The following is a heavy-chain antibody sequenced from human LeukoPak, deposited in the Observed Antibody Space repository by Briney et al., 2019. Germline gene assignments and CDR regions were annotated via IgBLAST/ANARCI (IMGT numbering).Heavy chain of an antibody. J-gene: IGHJ4*02. D-gene: IGHD5-12*01. CDR2: ISAYNGNT. CDR3: VREGGYGAYYFDY. Sequence: PGGSLRLSCAASGFTFSSYAISWVRQAPGQGLEWMGWISAYNGNTNYAQKLQGRVTMTTDTSTSTAYMELRSLRSDDTAVYYCVREGGYGAYYFDYWGQGTLVTVSS. V-gene: IGHV1-18*01. CDR1: GFTFSSYA.